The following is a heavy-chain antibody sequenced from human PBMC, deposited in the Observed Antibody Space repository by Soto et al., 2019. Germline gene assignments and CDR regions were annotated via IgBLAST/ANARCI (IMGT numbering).Heavy chain of an antibody. D-gene: IGHD3-3*02. CDR2: INTDGSTT. CDR3: ARGIYLKYGLDV. V-gene: IGHV3-74*01. Sequence: EVQLVESGGGLVQPGGSLRLSCAASEFTFNNYWMHWVRQVPGKGLEWVSRINTDGSTTNYADSVMGRFTISRDNAENTVKLQMNSLRSEDTAVYYCARGIYLKYGLDVWGQGATVTVSS. J-gene: IGHJ6*02. CDR1: EFTFNNYW.